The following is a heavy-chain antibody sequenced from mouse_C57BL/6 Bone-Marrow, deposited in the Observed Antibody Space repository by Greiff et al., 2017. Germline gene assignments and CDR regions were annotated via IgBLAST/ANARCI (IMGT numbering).Heavy chain of an antibody. D-gene: IGHD2-5*01. CDR1: GFNIKDDN. V-gene: IGHV14-4*01. Sequence: VQLQQSGAELVRPGASVKLSCTASGFNIKDDNMHWVKQRLEQGLERIGWIDPENGDTEYDSKFQGKATILAKTSSNKAYLELSSLTSEDTAVYYSTRAYYSIGHNAMDYWGRGTSVAVSA. CDR3: TRAYYSIGHNAMDY. J-gene: IGHJ4*01. CDR2: IDPENGDT.